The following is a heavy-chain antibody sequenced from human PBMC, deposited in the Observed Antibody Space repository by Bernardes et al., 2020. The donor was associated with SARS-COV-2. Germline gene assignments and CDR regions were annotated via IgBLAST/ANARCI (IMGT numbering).Heavy chain of an antibody. CDR3: ARVYYDFYGAAFDD. D-gene: IGHD3-3*01. Sequence: SETLSLTCDVSGGSIRNYYWSWIRQPAGKGLEWIGRIYTSGYANYNPSLKSRVTMSIETSKNQFSLTLNSVTAADTAVYYCARVYYDFYGAAFDDWGQGTLVTVSS. CDR2: IYTSGYA. J-gene: IGHJ4*02. CDR1: GGSIRNYY. V-gene: IGHV4-4*07.